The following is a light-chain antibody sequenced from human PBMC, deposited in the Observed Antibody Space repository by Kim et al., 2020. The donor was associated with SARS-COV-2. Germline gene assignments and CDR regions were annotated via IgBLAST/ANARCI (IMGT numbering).Light chain of an antibody. CDR1: SSDVGGYNY. J-gene: IGLJ1*01. Sequence: GQSGTTSCTGTSSDVGGYNYVSWYQQHPGKAPKLMIYEVSKRPSGVPDRFSGSKSGNTASLTASGLQAEDEADYYCSSYAGSNNYVFGTGTKVTVL. CDR2: EVS. CDR3: SSYAGSNNYV. V-gene: IGLV2-8*01.